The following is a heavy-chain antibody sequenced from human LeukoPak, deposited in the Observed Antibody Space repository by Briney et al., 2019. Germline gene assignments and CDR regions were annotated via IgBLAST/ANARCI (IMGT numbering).Heavy chain of an antibody. V-gene: IGHV5-51*01. J-gene: IGHJ5*02. CDR1: GYTFTNYW. Sequence: GESLKISCKGSGYTFTNYWIGWVRQMPGKGLEWMGIIYPGDSDTRYSPSFQGQVTISADKSINTAYLQWSSLKASDTAMYFCARQALLAHSDLWGQGTLVTVSS. CDR2: IYPGDSDT. CDR3: ARQALLAHSDL. D-gene: IGHD5-12*01.